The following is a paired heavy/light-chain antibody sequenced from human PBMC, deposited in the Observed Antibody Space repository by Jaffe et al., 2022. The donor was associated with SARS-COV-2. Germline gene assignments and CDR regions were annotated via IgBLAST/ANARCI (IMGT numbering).Heavy chain of an antibody. CDR2: TKGDGSES. CDR3: VRDTTSGWSFDY. V-gene: IGHV3-7*03. Sequence: EVQLVESGGGLVQPGGSLRLSCAASGFTLGSYWMSWIRQAPGKGLEWVANTKGDGSESYVVDSVKGRFTVSRDNAQNSLSLQMNSLRAEDTAVYYCVRDTTSGWSFDYWGRGTLVTVSS. J-gene: IGHJ4*02. D-gene: IGHD6-19*01. CDR1: GFTLGSYW.
Light chain of an antibody. CDR1: QSVGSF. CDR2: DVS. V-gene: IGKV3-11*01. J-gene: IGKJ4*01. Sequence: EILLTQSPATLSLSPGERATLSCRASQSVGSFLAWYQQKPGQAPRLLIYDVSKRATGIPARFSGSGSGTDFTLTISSLEPEDFAVYYCQKRHNSPPVLFGGGTKVEV. CDR3: QKRHNSPPVL.